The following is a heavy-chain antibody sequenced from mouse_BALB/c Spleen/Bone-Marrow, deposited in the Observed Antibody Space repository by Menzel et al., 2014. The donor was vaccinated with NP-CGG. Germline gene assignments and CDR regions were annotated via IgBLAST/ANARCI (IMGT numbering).Heavy chain of an antibody. J-gene: IGHJ2*01. CDR2: IHYSGNT. D-gene: IGHD2-1*01. Sequence: VQLQQSGPDLVKPSQSLSLTCTFTDYSITSGYSWHWIRQFPGNKLEWMGYIHYSGNTNYNPSHESRISITRDTSKNQFFLQLNSVTTEDTATYFCARRGGNYGGPYYFDYWGQGTTLTVSS. CDR3: ARRGGNYGGPYYFDY. CDR1: DYSITSGYS. V-gene: IGHV3-1*02.